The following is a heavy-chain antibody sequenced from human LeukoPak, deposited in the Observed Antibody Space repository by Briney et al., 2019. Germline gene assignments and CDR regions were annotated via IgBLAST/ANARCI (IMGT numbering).Heavy chain of an antibody. CDR2: ISGSGGST. Sequence: PRGSLRLSCAASGFTFSSYTMSWVRQAPGKGLEWVSAISGSGGSTYYADSVKGRFTISRDNSKNTLYLQMNSLRAEDTAVYYCAKVGISGSYGPRASYGMDVWGQGTTVTVSS. D-gene: IGHD1-26*01. CDR3: AKVGISGSYGPRASYGMDV. V-gene: IGHV3-23*01. CDR1: GFTFSSYT. J-gene: IGHJ6*02.